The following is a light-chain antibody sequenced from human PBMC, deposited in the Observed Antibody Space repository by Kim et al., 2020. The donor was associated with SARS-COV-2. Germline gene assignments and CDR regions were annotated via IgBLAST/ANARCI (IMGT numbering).Light chain of an antibody. CDR2: DVN. V-gene: IGLV2-14*03. J-gene: IGLJ2*01. CDR1: SSDVGAYNY. CDR3: SSYTSSTTLV. Sequence: QSALTQPASVSGSPGQSITISCTGTSSDVGAYNYVSWYQQHPGKAPKLVIYDVNNRPSGVSDRFSGSKSGNTASLTISGLQAEDEADYYCSSYTSSTTLVFGGGTQLTV.